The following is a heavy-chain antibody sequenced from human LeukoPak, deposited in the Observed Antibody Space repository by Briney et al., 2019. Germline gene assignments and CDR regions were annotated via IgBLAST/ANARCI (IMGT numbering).Heavy chain of an antibody. Sequence: SETLSLTCAVYGGSFSGYYWSWIRQPPGKGLEWIGEINHSGGTNYNPSLKSRVTISVDTSKNQFSLKLSSVTAADTAVYYCARHPSNIVATGVDIWGQGTMVTVSS. CDR3: ARHPSNIVATGVDI. J-gene: IGHJ3*02. CDR1: GGSFSGYY. V-gene: IGHV4-34*01. D-gene: IGHD5-12*01. CDR2: INHSGGT.